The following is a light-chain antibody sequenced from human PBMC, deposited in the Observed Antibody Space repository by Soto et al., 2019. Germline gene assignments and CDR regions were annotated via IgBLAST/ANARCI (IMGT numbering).Light chain of an antibody. CDR3: SSYTSSNTEV. Sequence: QSALTQPASVSGSPGQSITISCTGTSSDVGGYNYVSWYQQHPGKAPKLMIYDVSDRPSGVSNRFSGSKSGNTASLTISELQAEDEADYYCSSYTSSNTEVFGTGTKVTVL. V-gene: IGLV2-14*01. CDR2: DVS. CDR1: SSDVGGYNY. J-gene: IGLJ1*01.